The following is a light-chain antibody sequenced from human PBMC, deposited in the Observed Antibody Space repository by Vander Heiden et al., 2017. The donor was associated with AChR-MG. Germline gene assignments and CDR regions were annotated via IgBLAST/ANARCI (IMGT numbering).Light chain of an antibody. CDR3: QQYNNWPRT. CDR2: GAS. CDR1: QSVSSN. Sequence: EIVMTQSPATLSVSPGERATLSCRASQSVSSNLAWYQQKPGQAPRLLIYGASTRTTGIPAWISGRWCGTVFTLTSSSLQSEYFAVYYCQQYNNWPRTFGQGTKVEIK. J-gene: IGKJ1*01. V-gene: IGKV3-15*01.